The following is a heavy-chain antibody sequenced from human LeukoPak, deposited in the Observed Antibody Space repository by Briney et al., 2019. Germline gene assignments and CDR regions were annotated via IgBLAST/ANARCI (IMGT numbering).Heavy chain of an antibody. D-gene: IGHD2-2*01. Sequence: SVTVSCKASGGTFSSYAISWVRQAPGQGLEWVGGIIPIFGTANYAQKFQGRVTITTDESTSKAYMELRSLRSEDTAVYYCAGGLVVPAAMGGPRQSHYYYCYYMDVWGKGTTVTVSS. CDR2: IIPIFGTA. CDR1: GGTFSSYA. J-gene: IGHJ6*03. V-gene: IGHV1-69*05. CDR3: AGGLVVPAAMGGPRQSHYYYCYYMDV.